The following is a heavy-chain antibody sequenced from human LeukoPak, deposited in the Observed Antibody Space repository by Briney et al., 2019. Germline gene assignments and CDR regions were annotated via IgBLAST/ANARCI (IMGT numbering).Heavy chain of an antibody. D-gene: IGHD3-16*01. CDR3: ARAHMITSYYYYYYMDL. CDR1: GGSISTYY. CDR2: IYYSGST. V-gene: IGHV4-59*01. J-gene: IGHJ6*03. Sequence: PSETLSLTGTVSGGSISTYYWSRIPPPPGKGLEWIGNIYYSGSTNYHPSLKSRITITVDTSKNQFSLKLSSVTAADTAVYYCARAHMITSYYYYYYMDLWGKGTTVTVSS.